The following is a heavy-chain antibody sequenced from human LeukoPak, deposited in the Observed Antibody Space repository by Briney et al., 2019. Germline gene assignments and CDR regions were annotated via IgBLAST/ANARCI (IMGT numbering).Heavy chain of an antibody. CDR2: ISAYNGNT. CDR1: GYTFTSYG. D-gene: IGHD3-10*01. Sequence: ASVKVSCKASGYTFTSYGISWVRQAPGQGLEWMGWISAYNGNTNYAQKLQGRVTMTTDTSTSTAYMELRSLRSDDTAVYYCARGLKTHITMVRGIYYYGMDVWGQGTTVTVSS. CDR3: ARGLKTHITMVRGIYYYGMDV. J-gene: IGHJ6*02. V-gene: IGHV1-18*01.